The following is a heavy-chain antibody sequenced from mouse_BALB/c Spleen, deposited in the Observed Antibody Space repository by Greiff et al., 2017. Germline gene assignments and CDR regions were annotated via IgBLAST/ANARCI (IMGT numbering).Heavy chain of an antibody. CDR1: GFTFSSFG. J-gene: IGHJ2*01. Sequence: EVQRVESGGGLVQPGGSRKLSCAASGFTFSSFGMHWVRQAPEKGLEWVAYISSGSSTIYYADTVKGRFTISRDNPKNTLFLQMTSLRSEDTAMYYCARARDYGSSYDYWGQGTTLTVSS. V-gene: IGHV5-17*02. CDR2: ISSGSSTI. CDR3: ARARDYGSSYDY. D-gene: IGHD1-1*01.